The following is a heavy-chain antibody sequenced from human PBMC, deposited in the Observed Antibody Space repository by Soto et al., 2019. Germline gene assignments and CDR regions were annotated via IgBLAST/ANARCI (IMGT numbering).Heavy chain of an antibody. CDR2: IYYSGST. Sequence: QLQLQESGPGLVKPSETLSLTCTVSGGSITSSSHYWGWIRQPPGKGLGWIGSIYYSGSTYYNPSLKNRVTISVDTSKSQFSLKLNSVTAADTSVYYCARPPTASLDAFEIWGQGTMVTVSS. CDR1: GGSITSSSHY. V-gene: IGHV4-39*01. CDR3: ARPPTASLDAFEI. J-gene: IGHJ3*02.